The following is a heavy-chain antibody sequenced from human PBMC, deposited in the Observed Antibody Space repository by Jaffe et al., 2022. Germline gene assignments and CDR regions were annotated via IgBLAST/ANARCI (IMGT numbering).Heavy chain of an antibody. CDR2: IYYSGST. D-gene: IGHD4-17*01. Sequence: QVQLQESGPGLVKPSETLSLTCTVSGGSVSSGSYYWSWIRQPPGKGLEWIGYIYYSGSTNYNPSLKSRVTISVDTSKNQFSLKLSSVTAADTAVYYCAREGGVTTGFDPWGQGTLVTVSS. CDR3: AREGGVTTGFDP. CDR1: GGSVSSGSYY. V-gene: IGHV4-61*01. J-gene: IGHJ5*02.